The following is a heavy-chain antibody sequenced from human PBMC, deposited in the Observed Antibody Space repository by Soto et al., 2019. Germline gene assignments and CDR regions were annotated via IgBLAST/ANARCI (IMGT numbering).Heavy chain of an antibody. CDR3: ARLSQDIVVVPAANDMDV. J-gene: IGHJ6*02. CDR1: GFTFSSYS. V-gene: IGHV3-21*01. D-gene: IGHD2-2*01. CDR2: ISSSSSYI. Sequence: PGGSLRLSCAASGFTFSSYSMNWVRQAPGKGLEWVSSISSSSSYIYYADSVKGRFTISRDNAKNSLYLQMNSLRAEDTAVYYCARLSQDIVVVPAANDMDVWGQGTTVTVSS.